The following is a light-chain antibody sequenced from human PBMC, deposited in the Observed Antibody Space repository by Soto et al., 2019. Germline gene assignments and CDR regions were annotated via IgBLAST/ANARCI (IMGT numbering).Light chain of an antibody. CDR2: KAS. V-gene: IGKV1-5*03. CDR1: QTISSW. CDR3: QHYNSYSEA. J-gene: IGKJ1*01. Sequence: DNQMTQSPSTLSVSIGDRVTITCRASQTISSWLAWYQQKPGKAPKLLIYKASTLKSGVPSRFSGSGSGTEFTLTISSLQPDDFATYYCQHYNSYSEAFGQGTKV.